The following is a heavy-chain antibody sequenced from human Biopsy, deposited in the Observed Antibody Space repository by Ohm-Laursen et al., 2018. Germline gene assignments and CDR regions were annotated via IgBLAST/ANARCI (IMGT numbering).Heavy chain of an antibody. CDR3: ARRGSGGRSFDY. D-gene: IGHD2-15*01. Sequence: GTLSLTCTVSSGSISSSYWSWIRQPPGKGLEWIGFISNSGNTNYNPSLKSRVTISVDTSKNQISLKLDSVTVADTAVFYCARRGSGGRSFDYWGQGSLVTVSS. V-gene: IGHV4-59*08. CDR2: ISNSGNT. CDR1: SGSISSSY. J-gene: IGHJ4*02.